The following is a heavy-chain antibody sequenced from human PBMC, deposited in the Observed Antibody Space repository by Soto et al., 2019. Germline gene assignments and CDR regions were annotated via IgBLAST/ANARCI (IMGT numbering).Heavy chain of an antibody. CDR2: ISGSGGST. CDR1: GFTFSSYA. Sequence: GGSLRLSCAASGFTFSSYAMSWVRQAPGKGLEWVSAISGSGGSTYYADSVKGRFTISRDNSKNTLYLQMNSLRAEDTAVYYCAKGSIRFLEDYYYMDAWGKGTTVTVSS. J-gene: IGHJ6*03. D-gene: IGHD3-3*01. CDR3: AKGSIRFLEDYYYMDA. V-gene: IGHV3-23*01.